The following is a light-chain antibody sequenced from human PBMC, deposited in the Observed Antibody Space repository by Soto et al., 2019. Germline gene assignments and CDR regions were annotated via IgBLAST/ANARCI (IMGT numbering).Light chain of an antibody. V-gene: IGKV3D-15*01. CDR2: GAS. CDR3: QQYNNWPWT. Sequence: EIVMTQSPATLSVSPGERATLSCRASQSVSSNLAWYQQKPGQAPRLLIYGASNRATGIPARFSGSGSGTDFTLTISSLQSEDFAVYYCQQYNNWPWTFGQGTKVGIK. J-gene: IGKJ1*01. CDR1: QSVSSN.